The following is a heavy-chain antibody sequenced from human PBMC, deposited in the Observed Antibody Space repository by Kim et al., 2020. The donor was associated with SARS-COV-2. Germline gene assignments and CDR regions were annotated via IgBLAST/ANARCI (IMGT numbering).Heavy chain of an antibody. D-gene: IGHD3-10*01. Sequence: ASVKVSCKTSGYTFTSYDINWVRQATGQGPEWMGWMNPNSGNTGLAEKFQGRVTMTRNTSINTAYLELSSLTSEDSAVYYCARVWFGELPGYYYMDVWGKGTTVTVSS. V-gene: IGHV1-8*01. J-gene: IGHJ6*03. CDR1: GYTFTSYD. CDR3: ARVWFGELPGYYYMDV. CDR2: MNPNSGNT.